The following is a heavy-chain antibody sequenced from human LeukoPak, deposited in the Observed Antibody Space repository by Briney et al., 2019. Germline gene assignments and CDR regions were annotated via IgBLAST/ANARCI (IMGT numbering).Heavy chain of an antibody. D-gene: IGHD3-10*01. J-gene: IGHJ4*02. CDR2: MNPNSGNT. V-gene: IGHV1-8*02. Sequence: ASVTVSCKASGYTFTSYDINWVRQATGQGLEWMGWMNPNSGNTGYAQKFQGRVTMTRNTSISTAYLELSSLRSEDTAVYYCYVVRGEYWGQGTLVTVSS. CDR3: YVVRGEY. CDR1: GYTFTSYD.